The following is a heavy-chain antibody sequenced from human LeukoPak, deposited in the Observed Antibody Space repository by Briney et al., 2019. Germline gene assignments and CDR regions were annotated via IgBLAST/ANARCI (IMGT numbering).Heavy chain of an antibody. CDR3: AKDIAAAGNNWFDP. V-gene: IGHV3-48*04. D-gene: IGHD6-13*01. J-gene: IGHJ5*02. CDR2: ISSSRSTI. CDR1: GFTFSSYS. Sequence: PGGSLRLSCAASGFTFSSYSMNWVRQAPGKGLEWVSYISSSRSTIYYADSVEGRFTISRDNAKNSLYLQMNSLRAEDTAVYYCAKDIAAAGNNWFDPWGQGTLVTVSS.